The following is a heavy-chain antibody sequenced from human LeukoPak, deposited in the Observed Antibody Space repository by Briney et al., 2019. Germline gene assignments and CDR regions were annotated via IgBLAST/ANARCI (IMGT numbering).Heavy chain of an antibody. CDR1: GFTFSSYA. CDR2: ISGSGGST. J-gene: IGHJ4*02. D-gene: IGHD4-17*01. V-gene: IGHV3-23*01. Sequence: GGSLRLSCAASGFTFSSYAMSWVRQAPGKGLEWVSAISGSGGSTYYADSVKGRFTISRDNSKNTLYLQMNSLRAEDTVVYYCAKTTTLTTVTTYFDYWGQGTLVTVSS. CDR3: AKTTTLTTVTTYFDY.